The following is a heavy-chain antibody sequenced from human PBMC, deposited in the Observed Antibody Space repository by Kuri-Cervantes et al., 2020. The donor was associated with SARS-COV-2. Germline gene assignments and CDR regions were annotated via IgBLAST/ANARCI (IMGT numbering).Heavy chain of an antibody. CDR1: GYTLTELS. CDR3: ATGGWNNNFDY. V-gene: IGHV1-24*01. CDR2: FDPEDGEI. J-gene: IGHJ4*02. D-gene: IGHD1/OR15-1a*01. Sequence: VSRKVSGYTLTELSMHWGRQAPGKGLEWMVGFDPEDGEIIYAQKFQGRVTMTEDTSTDKAYMELSSVRAEDTAVYYCATGGWNNNFDYWGQGTLVTVSS.